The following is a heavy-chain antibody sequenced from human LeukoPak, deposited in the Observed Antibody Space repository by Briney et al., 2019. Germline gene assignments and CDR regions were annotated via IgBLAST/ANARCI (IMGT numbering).Heavy chain of an antibody. CDR3: AVLGVRGVTTIWANDAFDI. D-gene: IGHD3-10*01. CDR2: ISSSGSTI. CDR1: GFTFSSYS. V-gene: IGHV3-48*04. Sequence: GGSLRLSCAASGFTFSSYSMNWVRQAPGKGLEWVSYISSSGSTIYYADPVKGRFTISRDNAKNSLYLQMNSLRAEDTAVYYCAVLGVRGVTTIWANDAFDIWGQGTMVTVSS. J-gene: IGHJ3*02.